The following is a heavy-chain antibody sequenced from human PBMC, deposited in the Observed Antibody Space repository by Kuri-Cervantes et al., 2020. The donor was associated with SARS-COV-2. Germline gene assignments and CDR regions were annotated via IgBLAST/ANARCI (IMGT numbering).Heavy chain of an antibody. CDR1: GFTFSSYA. CDR2: ISSNGGST. V-gene: IGHV3-64*01. J-gene: IGHJ4*02. Sequence: GGSLRLSCAASGFTFSSYAMHWVRQAPGKGLEYVSAISSNGGSTYYANSVKGRFTISRDNSKNSLYLQMNSLRTEDTALYYCAKDKEWELPSGFDYWGQGTLVTVSS. D-gene: IGHD1-26*01. CDR3: AKDKEWELPSGFDY.